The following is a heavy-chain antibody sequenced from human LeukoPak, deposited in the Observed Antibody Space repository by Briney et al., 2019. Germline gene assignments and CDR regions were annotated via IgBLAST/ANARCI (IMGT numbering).Heavy chain of an antibody. V-gene: IGHV4-39*07. CDR1: GDSISTSNSY. CDR2: IYYSGNT. D-gene: IGHD1-26*01. CDR3: ARDRPYSGSYQRPYYYYYMDV. Sequence: SETLSLTCTVSGDSISTSNSYWGWIRQPPGKGLEWIGSIYYSGNTYYNASLKSRVTISVDTSKNQFSLKLSSVTAADTAVYYCARDRPYSGSYQRPYYYYYMDVWGKGTTVTISS. J-gene: IGHJ6*03.